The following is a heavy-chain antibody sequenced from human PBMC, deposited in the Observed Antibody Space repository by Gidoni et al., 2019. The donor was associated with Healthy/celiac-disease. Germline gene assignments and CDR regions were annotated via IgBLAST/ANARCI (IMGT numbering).Heavy chain of an antibody. D-gene: IGHD3-10*01. V-gene: IGHV4-4*02. CDR2: IYHSGST. Sequence: QVQLQESGPGLVKPSGTLSLTCAVSGGSISSSNWWSWVRQPPGKGLEWIGEIYHSGSTNYNPSLKSRVTISVDKSKNQFSLKLSSVTAADTAVYYCASQDYYYGSGSVSDYYYYGMDVWGQGTTVTVSS. CDR1: GGSISSSNW. CDR3: ASQDYYYGSGSVSDYYYYGMDV. J-gene: IGHJ6*02.